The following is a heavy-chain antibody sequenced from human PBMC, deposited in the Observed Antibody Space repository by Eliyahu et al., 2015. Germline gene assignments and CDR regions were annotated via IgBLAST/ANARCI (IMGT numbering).Heavy chain of an antibody. D-gene: IGHD2-15*01. CDR3: ARGVVVVAAKGGFYYYYGMDV. Sequence: QVQLVQSGAEVKKPGASVKVSCKASGXTFTSYDIXWXRQAXGQGLEWMGWMNPNSGNTGYAQKFQGRVTMTRNTSISTAYMELSSLRSEDTAVYYCARGVVVVAAKGGFYYYYGMDVWGQGTTVTVSS. J-gene: IGHJ6*02. V-gene: IGHV1-8*01. CDR2: MNPNSGNT. CDR1: GXTFTSYD.